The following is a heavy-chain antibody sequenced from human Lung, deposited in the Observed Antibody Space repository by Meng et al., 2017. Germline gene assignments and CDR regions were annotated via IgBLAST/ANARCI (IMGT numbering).Heavy chain of an antibody. Sequence: LQQWGGGLLNPSETLSLTCVVSGGSFSDYYWSWIRQPPGKVLEWIGEINHSGSTNYNPSLESRATISVDTSQNNLSLKLSSVTAADSAVYYCARGPTTMAHDFDYWGQGTLVTVSS. CDR1: GGSFSDYY. CDR3: ARGPTTMAHDFDY. J-gene: IGHJ4*02. CDR2: INHSGST. V-gene: IGHV4-34*01. D-gene: IGHD4-11*01.